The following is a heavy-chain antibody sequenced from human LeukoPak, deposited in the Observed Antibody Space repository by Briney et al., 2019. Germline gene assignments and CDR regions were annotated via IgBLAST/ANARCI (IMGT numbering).Heavy chain of an antibody. D-gene: IGHD4-17*01. Sequence: SETLSLTCTVSGGSISSYYWSWIRQPPGKGLEWIGYIYTSGSTNYNPSLKSRVTISVDTSKNQFSLKLSSVTAADTAVYYCARRVSTVTQKRAYYYMDVWGKGTTVTVSS. J-gene: IGHJ6*03. CDR2: IYTSGST. CDR1: GGSISSYY. CDR3: ARRVSTVTQKRAYYYMDV. V-gene: IGHV4-4*09.